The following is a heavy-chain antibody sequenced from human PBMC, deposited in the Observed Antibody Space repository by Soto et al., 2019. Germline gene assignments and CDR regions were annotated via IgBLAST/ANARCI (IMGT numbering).Heavy chain of an antibody. D-gene: IGHD2-21*01. J-gene: IGHJ5*02. Sequence: PGGSLRRSCAASGFTFSSYSMNWFRQAPGKGLEWVSYISFSGTTIYYADSVKGRFTISRDIAKNSLFLQMNSLRDEDTAVYYCARDNGIAGSFDPWGQGTLVTVSS. CDR1: GFTFSSYS. V-gene: IGHV3-48*02. CDR2: ISFSGTTI. CDR3: ARDNGIAGSFDP.